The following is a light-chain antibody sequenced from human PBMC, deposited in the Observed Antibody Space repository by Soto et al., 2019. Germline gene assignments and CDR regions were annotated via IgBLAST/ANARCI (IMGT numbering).Light chain of an antibody. CDR3: QQYNSYSIT. CDR1: QSVTNW. Sequence: DIPITQSPSTLSASVGDRVTITCRASQSVTNWLAWYQQKPGKAPKLLIFDASSLQSGVPSRFSGGGSGTEFTLTISSLQPDDFATYYCQQYNSYSITFGQGTRLEIK. CDR2: DAS. V-gene: IGKV1-5*01. J-gene: IGKJ5*01.